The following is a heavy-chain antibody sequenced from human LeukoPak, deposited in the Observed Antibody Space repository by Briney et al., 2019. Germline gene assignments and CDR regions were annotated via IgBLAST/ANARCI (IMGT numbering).Heavy chain of an antibody. D-gene: IGHD3-3*01. CDR3: AKPFGFLEWLYGGYFDS. V-gene: IGHV3-23*01. CDR1: GFTFSYYA. Sequence: GGSLRLSCAASGFTFSYYAMTWVRQAPGKGLEWVSTVFGLDHRTSYADSVKGRFTISRDNSKNTLSLQMHSLTAEDTAVYYCAKPFGFLEWLYGGYFDSWGQGTLVTVSS. CDR2: VFGLDHRT. J-gene: IGHJ4*02.